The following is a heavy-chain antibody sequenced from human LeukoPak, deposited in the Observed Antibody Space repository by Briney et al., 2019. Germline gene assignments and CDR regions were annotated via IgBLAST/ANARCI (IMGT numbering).Heavy chain of an antibody. Sequence: GGSLSLSCAASGFTVSSNYMSWVRQAPGKGLEWVSVIYSGGSTYYADSVKGRFTISRDNSKNTLYLQMNSLRAEDTAVYYCARGGSGWYYFDYWGQGTLVTVSS. V-gene: IGHV3-53*01. CDR2: IYSGGST. D-gene: IGHD6-19*01. J-gene: IGHJ4*02. CDR1: GFTVSSNY. CDR3: ARGGSGWYYFDY.